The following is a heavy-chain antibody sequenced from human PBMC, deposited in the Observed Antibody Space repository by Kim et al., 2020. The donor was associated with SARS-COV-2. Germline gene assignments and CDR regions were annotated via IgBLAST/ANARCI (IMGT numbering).Heavy chain of an antibody. CDR2: IYYSGST. V-gene: IGHV4-39*07. CDR1: GGSISSSSYY. Sequence: SETLSLTCTVSGGSISSSSYYWGWIRQPPGKGLEWIGSIYYSGSTYYNPSLKSRVTISVDTSKNQFSLKLSSVTAADTAVYYCAREVWHWMEGVNYGMDVWGQGTTVTVSS. D-gene: IGHD6-19*01. CDR3: AREVWHWMEGVNYGMDV. J-gene: IGHJ6*02.